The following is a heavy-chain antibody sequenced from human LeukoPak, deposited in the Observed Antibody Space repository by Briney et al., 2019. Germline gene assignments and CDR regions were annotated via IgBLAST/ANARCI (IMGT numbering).Heavy chain of an antibody. Sequence: PGGSLRLSCAASGFTVSSNYMSWVRQAPGKGLEWVSAISGSGGSTYYADSVKGRFTISRDNSKNTLYLQMNSLRAEDTAVYYCANGQYYGDLDYWGQGTLVTVSS. V-gene: IGHV3-23*01. CDR1: GFTVSSNY. J-gene: IGHJ4*02. D-gene: IGHD4-17*01. CDR3: ANGQYYGDLDY. CDR2: ISGSGGST.